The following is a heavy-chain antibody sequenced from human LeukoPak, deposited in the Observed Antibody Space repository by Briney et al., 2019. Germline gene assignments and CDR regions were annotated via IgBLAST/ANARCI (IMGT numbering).Heavy chain of an antibody. V-gene: IGHV4-39*01. CDR1: GGSISSNSYY. D-gene: IGHD3-10*01. Sequence: SETLSLTCTVSGGSISSNSYYWGWVRQPPGKGLEWIASINYSGSTYYNPSLKSRVTISVDTSKNQFSLKLSSVTAADTAVYYCGRRGAGLNWFDPWGQGTLVTVPS. CDR2: INYSGST. J-gene: IGHJ5*02. CDR3: GRRGAGLNWFDP.